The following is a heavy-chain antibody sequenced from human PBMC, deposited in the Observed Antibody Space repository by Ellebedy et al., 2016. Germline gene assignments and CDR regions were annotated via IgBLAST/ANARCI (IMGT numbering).Heavy chain of an antibody. CDR1: GFTFSSYS. Sequence: GESLKISCAASGFTFSSYSMNWVRQAPGKGLEWVSYISSSSSTIYYADSVKGRFTISRDSAKNSLYLQMNSLRDEDTAVYYCASHRPYYYYGMDVWGQGTTVTVSS. CDR2: ISSSSSTI. J-gene: IGHJ6*02. V-gene: IGHV3-48*02. CDR3: ASHRPYYYYGMDV.